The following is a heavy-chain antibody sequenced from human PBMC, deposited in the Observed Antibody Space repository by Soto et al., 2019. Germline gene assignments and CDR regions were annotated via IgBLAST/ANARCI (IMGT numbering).Heavy chain of an antibody. CDR2: IWYDGSNK. CDR1: GFTFSSYG. D-gene: IGHD2-15*01. V-gene: IGHV3-33*01. J-gene: IGHJ3*02. Sequence: QVQLVESGGGVVQPGRSLRLSCAASGFTFSSYGMHWVRQAPGKGLEWVAVIWYDGSNKYYADSVKGRFTISRDNSKNTLYLQMNSVRAEDKAVYYCSRAFLYCGGGSCYPDGALDILGQGTMVIFSS. CDR3: SRAFLYCGGGSCYPDGALDI.